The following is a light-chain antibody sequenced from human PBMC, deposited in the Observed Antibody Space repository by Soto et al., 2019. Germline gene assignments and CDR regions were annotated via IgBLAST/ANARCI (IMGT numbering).Light chain of an antibody. CDR1: QSISSSA. CDR3: QQYVTSPYT. Sequence: DIVLTQSPGTLSLSPGERVILSCRTSQSISSSALAWYQQKPGQAPSLLIYVSSRRATGIPDRFSGSGSGTDFTLTISSLEPEDFAVYFCQQYVTSPYTFGQGTKLEI. CDR2: VSS. J-gene: IGKJ2*01. V-gene: IGKV3-20*01.